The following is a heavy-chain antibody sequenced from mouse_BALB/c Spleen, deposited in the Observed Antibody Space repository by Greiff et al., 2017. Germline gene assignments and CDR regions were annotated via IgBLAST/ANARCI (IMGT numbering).Heavy chain of an antibody. CDR3: ARGRFAY. J-gene: IGHJ3*01. CDR1: GFSLTSYG. V-gene: IGHV2-2*02. Sequence: VQLQQSGPGLVQPSQSLSITCTVSGFSLTSYGVHWVRQSPGKGLEWLGVIWSGGSTDYNAAFISRLSISKDNSKSQVFLKMNSLQANDTAIYYCARGRFAYWGQGTLVTVSA. CDR2: IWSGGST.